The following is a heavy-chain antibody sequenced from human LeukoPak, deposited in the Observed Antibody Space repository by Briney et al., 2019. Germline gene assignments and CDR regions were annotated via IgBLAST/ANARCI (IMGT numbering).Heavy chain of an antibody. CDR1: GYTFTSYD. V-gene: IGHV1-69*10. CDR2: FIPILGTA. D-gene: IGHD3-3*01. Sequence: SVKVSCKASGYTFTSYDFIWVRQAPGQGREWMGVFIPILGTANSTQKFQGRVTITADISTNTVYMELSSLRSEDTAVYFCAGIPVFGVVLHQEPVWGKGTTVTVSS. J-gene: IGHJ6*04. CDR3: AGIPVFGVVLHQEPV.